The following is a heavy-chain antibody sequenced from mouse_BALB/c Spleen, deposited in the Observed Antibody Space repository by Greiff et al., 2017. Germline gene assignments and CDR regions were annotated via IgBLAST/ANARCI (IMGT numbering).Heavy chain of an antibody. CDR3: ARDGYGKGAMDY. Sequence: VQLKQSGPELVKPGASVKISCKASGYSFTGYYMHWVKQSHVKSLEWIGRINPYNGATSYNQNFKDKASLTVDKSSSTAYMELHSLTSEDSAVYYCARDGYGKGAMDYWGQGTSVTVSS. CDR1: GYSFTGYY. D-gene: IGHD2-10*02. J-gene: IGHJ4*01. V-gene: IGHV1-31*01. CDR2: INPYNGAT.